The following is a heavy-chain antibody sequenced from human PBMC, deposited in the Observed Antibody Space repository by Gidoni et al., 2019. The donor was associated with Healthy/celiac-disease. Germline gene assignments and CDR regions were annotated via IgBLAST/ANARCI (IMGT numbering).Heavy chain of an antibody. J-gene: IGHJ4*02. D-gene: IGHD2-15*01. CDR2: IYPGDADT. Sequence: VQPVQSGAEVNTPGESLQTSCKGSRYRFPSHWVGRVRQMPGKGLGWMGVIYPGDADTRYGPSFQGQVTISANKSISTAYLQWSSLKASDTAMYYCARLGYCSGSSCYWFDYWGQGTLVTVSS. CDR1: RYRFPSHW. CDR3: ARLGYCSGSSCYWFDY. V-gene: IGHV5-51*01.